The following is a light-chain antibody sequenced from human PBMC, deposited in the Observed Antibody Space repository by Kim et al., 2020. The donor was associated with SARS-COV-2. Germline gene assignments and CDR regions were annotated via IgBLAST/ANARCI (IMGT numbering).Light chain of an antibody. V-gene: IGKV1-5*03. CDR2: EAS. CDR1: QNISRW. Sequence: DIQMTQSPSTLSASVGDRFTITCRASQNISRWLAWYQQKPRKAPKLLIYEASRLEIWVPSRFSGSGSGTEFTLTINSLQPDDFATYYCQQFNSYSWTFGQGTKVDIK. CDR3: QQFNSYSWT. J-gene: IGKJ1*01.